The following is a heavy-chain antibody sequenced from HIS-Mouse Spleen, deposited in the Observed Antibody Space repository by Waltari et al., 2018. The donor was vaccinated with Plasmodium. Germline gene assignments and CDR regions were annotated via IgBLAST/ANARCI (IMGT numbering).Heavy chain of an antibody. D-gene: IGHD6-19*01. CDR1: GGSFSGYY. Sequence: QVQLQQWGAGLLKPSETLSLTCAVYGGSFSGYYCSWICQPPGKGLERIGEINHSGITNYNPSLKSRCNISLDTSKNQFSLKLGAVTAADTAVYYCARGPGYSSGWYYFDYWGQGTLVTVSS. J-gene: IGHJ4*02. CDR3: ARGPGYSSGWYYFDY. CDR2: INHSGIT. V-gene: IGHV4-34*01.